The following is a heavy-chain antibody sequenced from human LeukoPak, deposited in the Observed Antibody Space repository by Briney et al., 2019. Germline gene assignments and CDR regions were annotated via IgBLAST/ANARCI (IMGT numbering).Heavy chain of an antibody. CDR2: INPNSGGT. CDR3: ASSIAAAGIPDY. V-gene: IGHV1-2*06. Sequence: ASVQVSCQASGYTFTGYYMHWVRQAPGQGLEWMGRINPNSGGTNYAQKFQGRVTMTRDTSISTAYMELSRLRSDDTAVYYCASSIAAAGIPDYWGQGTLVTVSS. CDR1: GYTFTGYY. D-gene: IGHD6-13*01. J-gene: IGHJ4*02.